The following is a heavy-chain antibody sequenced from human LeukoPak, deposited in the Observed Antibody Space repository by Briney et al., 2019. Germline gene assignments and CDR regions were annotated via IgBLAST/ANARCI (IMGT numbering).Heavy chain of an antibody. CDR1: GYTFTSYD. Sequence: ASVKVSCKASGYTFTSYDINWVRQAAGQGLEWMGWMKPNSGNTGYAQKFQGRVTMTRNTSISTAYLELSSLRSEDTAVYYCARGKRAPQHLATYHYYGMDVWGQGTTVTVSS. CDR2: MKPNSGNT. J-gene: IGHJ6*02. CDR3: ARGKRAPQHLATYHYYGMDV. D-gene: IGHD6-13*01. V-gene: IGHV1-8*01.